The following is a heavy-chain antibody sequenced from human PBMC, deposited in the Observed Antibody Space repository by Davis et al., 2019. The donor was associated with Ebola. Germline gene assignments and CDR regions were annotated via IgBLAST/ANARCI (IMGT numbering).Heavy chain of an antibody. Sequence: SETLSLTCTVSGGSISSYYWSWIRQPPGKGLEWIGEINHSGSTNYNPSLKSRVTISVDTSKNQFSLKLSSVTAADTAVYYCARGRHSSSWYRGWYYYYGMDVWGQGTTVTVSS. CDR1: GGSISSYY. J-gene: IGHJ6*02. CDR3: ARGRHSSSWYRGWYYYYGMDV. D-gene: IGHD6-13*01. V-gene: IGHV4-34*01. CDR2: INHSGST.